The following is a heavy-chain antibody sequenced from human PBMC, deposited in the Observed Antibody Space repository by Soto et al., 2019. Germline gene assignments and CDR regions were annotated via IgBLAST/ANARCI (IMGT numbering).Heavy chain of an antibody. Sequence: GGSLRLSCAASGFTFSSYSMNWVRQAPGKGLEWVSYISSSSSTIYYADSVKGRFTISRDNAKNSLYLQMNSLRDEDTAVYYCARGADYDSSGIRLNWFDPWGQGTLVTVAS. V-gene: IGHV3-48*02. D-gene: IGHD3-22*01. CDR2: ISSSSSTI. CDR3: ARGADYDSSGIRLNWFDP. J-gene: IGHJ5*02. CDR1: GFTFSSYS.